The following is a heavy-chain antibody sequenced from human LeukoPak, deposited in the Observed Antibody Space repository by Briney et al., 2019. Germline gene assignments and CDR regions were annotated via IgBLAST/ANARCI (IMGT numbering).Heavy chain of an antibody. Sequence: GGSLRLSCAASGFTFSSYSMNWVRQAPGKGLEWVSSISSSSSYIYYTDSVKGRFTISRDNAKNSLYLQMNSLRAEDTAVYYCARENYDSSGYKFDYWGQGTLVTVST. CDR3: ARENYDSSGYKFDY. CDR1: GFTFSSYS. CDR2: ISSSSSYI. V-gene: IGHV3-21*01. J-gene: IGHJ4*02. D-gene: IGHD3-22*01.